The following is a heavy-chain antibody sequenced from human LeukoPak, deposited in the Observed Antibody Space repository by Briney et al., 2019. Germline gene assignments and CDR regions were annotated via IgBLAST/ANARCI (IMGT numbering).Heavy chain of an antibody. D-gene: IGHD1-1*01. J-gene: IGHJ4*02. CDR3: VRVTTNGYFDY. CDR1: GFTFSSYG. V-gene: IGHV3-33*01. Sequence: GGSLRLSCAASGFTFSSYGMHWVRQAPGKGLEWAAVIWYDGSNKYYADSVKGRFTISRDNSKNTLYLQMSSLRAEDTAVYFCVRVTTNGYFDYWGQGSLVTVSS. CDR2: IWYDGSNK.